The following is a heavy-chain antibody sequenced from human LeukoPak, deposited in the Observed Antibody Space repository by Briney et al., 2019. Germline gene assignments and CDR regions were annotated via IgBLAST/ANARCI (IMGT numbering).Heavy chain of an antibody. CDR3: ARLVLVPAADGEFDY. V-gene: IGHV1-2*06. CDR2: INPNSGGT. J-gene: IGHJ4*02. D-gene: IGHD2-2*01. Sequence: GASVKVSCKXFGYTFTGYYMHWVRQAPGQGLEWMGRINPNSGGTNYSQKFQGRVTMTRDTSISTAYMELSRLRSDDTAVYYCARLVLVPAADGEFDYWGQGTLVTVSS. CDR1: GYTFTGYY.